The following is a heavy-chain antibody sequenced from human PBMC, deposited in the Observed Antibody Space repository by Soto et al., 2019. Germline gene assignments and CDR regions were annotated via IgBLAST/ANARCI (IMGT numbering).Heavy chain of an antibody. CDR3: AKDRLRGGFLTTATTNGMYV. CDR1: GFTFSSYG. D-gene: IGHD1-26*01. Sequence: QVQLVESGGGVVQPGRSLRLSCAASGFTFSSYGMHWVRQAPGKGLEWVALISYDGSNKYYVDSVKGRFTISRDNSKNTLFLQMNSLRAGDTAVYYCAKDRLRGGFLTTATTNGMYVWGQGTTVTVSS. V-gene: IGHV3-30*18. CDR2: ISYDGSNK. J-gene: IGHJ6*02.